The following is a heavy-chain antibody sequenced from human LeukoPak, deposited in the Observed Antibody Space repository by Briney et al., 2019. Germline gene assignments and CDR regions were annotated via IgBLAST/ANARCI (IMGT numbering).Heavy chain of an antibody. CDR3: ATGSSSWYYFDY. CDR2: FDPEDGET. CDR1: GYTLTELS. Sequence: GASVKVSCKVSGYTLTELSMHWVRQAPGKGPEWMGGFDPEDGETIYAQKFQGRVTMTEDTSTDTAYMELSSLRSEDTAVYYCATGSSSWYYFDYWGQGTLVTVSS. J-gene: IGHJ4*02. D-gene: IGHD6-13*01. V-gene: IGHV1-24*01.